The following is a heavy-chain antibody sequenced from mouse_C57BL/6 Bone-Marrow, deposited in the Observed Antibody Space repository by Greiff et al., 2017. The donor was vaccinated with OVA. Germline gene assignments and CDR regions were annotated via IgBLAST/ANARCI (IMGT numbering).Heavy chain of an antibody. CDR1: GYAFSSSW. CDR3: AREVFSLFAY. V-gene: IGHV1-82*01. Sequence: QVQLKESGPELVKPGASVKISCKASGYAFSSSWMNWVKQRPGKGLEWIGRIYPGDGDTNYNGKFKGKATLTADKSSSTAYMQLSSLTSEDSAVYFCAREVFSLFAYWGQGTLVTVSA. J-gene: IGHJ3*01. CDR2: IYPGDGDT. D-gene: IGHD6-1*01.